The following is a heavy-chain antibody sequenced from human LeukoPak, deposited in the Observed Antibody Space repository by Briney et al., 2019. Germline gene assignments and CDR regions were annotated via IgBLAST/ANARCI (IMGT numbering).Heavy chain of an antibody. CDR1: GFTVSSNY. Sequence: GRSLRLSCAASGFTVSSNYMSWVRQAPGKGLEWVSVIYSGGSTYYADSVKGRFTISRDNSKNTLYLQMNSLRAEDAAVYYCARGMIAVALEGGSRWYFDLWGRGTLVTVSS. CDR3: ARGMIAVALEGGSRWYFDL. CDR2: IYSGGST. J-gene: IGHJ2*01. D-gene: IGHD6-19*01. V-gene: IGHV3-53*01.